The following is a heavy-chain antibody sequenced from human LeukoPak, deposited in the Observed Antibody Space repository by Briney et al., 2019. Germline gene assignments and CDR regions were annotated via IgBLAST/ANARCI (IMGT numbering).Heavy chain of an antibody. CDR3: AAAGRGSLDY. D-gene: IGHD3-16*01. CDR2: ISSDGSST. CDR1: GFTLSSFW. J-gene: IGHJ4*02. Sequence: GGSLRLSCAASGFTLSSFWMHWVRQAPGKGLEWVSRISSDGSSTNYADSVKGRFAISRDAAKNTLFLQVNSLRAEDTAVYFCAAAGRGSLDYWGQGTLVTVSS. V-gene: IGHV3-74*01.